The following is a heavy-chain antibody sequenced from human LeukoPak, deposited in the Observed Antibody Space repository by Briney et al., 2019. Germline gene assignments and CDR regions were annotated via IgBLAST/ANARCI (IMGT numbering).Heavy chain of an antibody. D-gene: IGHD1-1*01. CDR3: ARGGNPVRQNWFDP. Sequence: PSETLPLTCTVSGGSISSSSYFWGWIRQPPGKGLEWIGSINYSGSTFYNPSLKSRVTISVDTSKNQFSLKLSSVTAADTAVYYCARGGNPVRQNWFDPWGQGTLVTVSS. CDR1: GGSISSSSYF. J-gene: IGHJ5*02. CDR2: INYSGST. V-gene: IGHV4-39*07.